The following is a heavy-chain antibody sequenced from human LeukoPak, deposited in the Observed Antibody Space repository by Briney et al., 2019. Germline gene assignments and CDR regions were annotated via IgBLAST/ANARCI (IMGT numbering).Heavy chain of an antibody. CDR2: IYSGGST. Sequence: GGSLRLSCAASGFTVSSNYMSWVRQAPGKGLEWVSVIYSGGSTYYADSVKGRFTISRDNSKNTLYLQMNSLRAEDTAVYYCARPRVRGVITDWGQGTLVTVSS. V-gene: IGHV3-66*04. CDR1: GFTVSSNY. CDR3: ARPRVRGVITD. J-gene: IGHJ4*02. D-gene: IGHD3-10*01.